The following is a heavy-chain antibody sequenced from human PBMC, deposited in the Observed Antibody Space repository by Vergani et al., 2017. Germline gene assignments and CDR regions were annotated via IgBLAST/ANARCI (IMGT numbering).Heavy chain of an antibody. CDR1: GYTFTSYG. J-gene: IGHJ3*02. CDR3: ARGQMEYYYDSSGYYPHDAFDI. V-gene: IGHV1-18*01. D-gene: IGHD3-22*01. Sequence: QVQLVQSGAEVKKPGASVKVSCKASGYTFTSYGISWVRQAPGQGLEWMGWISAYNGNTNYAQKLQGRVTMTTDTSTSTAYMELRSLRSDDTAVYYWARGQMEYYYDSSGYYPHDAFDIWGQGTMVTVSS. CDR2: ISAYNGNT.